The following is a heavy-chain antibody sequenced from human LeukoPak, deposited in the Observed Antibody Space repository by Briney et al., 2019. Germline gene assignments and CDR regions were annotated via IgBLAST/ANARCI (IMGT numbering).Heavy chain of an antibody. CDR3: ARANDFWSGPLYYFDY. D-gene: IGHD3-3*01. Sequence: ASVKVSCKASGYTFTGYYMHWVRQAPGQGLEWMGWINPNSGGTNYAQKFQGRVTMTRDTSISTAYMELSRLRSDDTAVYYCARANDFWSGPLYYFDYWGQETLVTVSS. CDR2: INPNSGGT. J-gene: IGHJ4*02. CDR1: GYTFTGYY. V-gene: IGHV1-2*02.